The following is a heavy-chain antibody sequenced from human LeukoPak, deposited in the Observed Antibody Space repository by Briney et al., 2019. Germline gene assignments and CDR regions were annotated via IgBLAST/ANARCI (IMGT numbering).Heavy chain of an antibody. CDR2: ISHHGSYE. J-gene: IGHJ4*02. V-gene: IGHV3-30*14. Sequence: GGSLRLSCEASGFTFSTYPMHWVRQAPDKGLEWVAMISHHGSYEYYADSVKGRFTISRDNSKNTVYLQMNNPRVEDTAIYYCARVHDTTGYYHYFDSWGQGTLVTVSS. CDR3: ARVHDTTGYYHYFDS. CDR1: GFTFSTYP. D-gene: IGHD3-9*01.